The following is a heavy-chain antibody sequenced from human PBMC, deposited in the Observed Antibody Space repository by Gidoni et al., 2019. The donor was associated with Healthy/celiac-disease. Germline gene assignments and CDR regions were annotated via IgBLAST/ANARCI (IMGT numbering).Heavy chain of an antibody. Sequence: EVQLVEYGGGLIQPGGSLRLSCAASGFTVSSTYMSWVRQAPGKGLEWVSVIYSGGSTYYADSVKGRFTISRDNSKNTLYLQMNSLRAEDTAVYYCARPAWFGELNAFDIWGQGTMVTVSS. J-gene: IGHJ3*02. V-gene: IGHV3-53*01. CDR3: ARPAWFGELNAFDI. CDR2: IYSGGST. CDR1: GFTVSSTY. D-gene: IGHD3-10*01.